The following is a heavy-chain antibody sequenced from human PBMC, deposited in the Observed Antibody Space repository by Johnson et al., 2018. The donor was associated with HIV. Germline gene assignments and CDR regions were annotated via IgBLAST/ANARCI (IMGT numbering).Heavy chain of an antibody. Sequence: QMQLVESGGGVVQPGRSLRLSCAASGFTFSSYAMHWVRQAPGKGLEWVAVISYDGNKKYNADSVKGRFTISRDNSKNTLYLQMNSLRVEDTAVYYCTTWYSLVSGAFDIWGQGTMVTVSS. CDR1: GFTFSSYA. D-gene: IGHD6-13*01. CDR2: ISYDGNKK. CDR3: TTWYSLVSGAFDI. J-gene: IGHJ3*02. V-gene: IGHV3-30*04.